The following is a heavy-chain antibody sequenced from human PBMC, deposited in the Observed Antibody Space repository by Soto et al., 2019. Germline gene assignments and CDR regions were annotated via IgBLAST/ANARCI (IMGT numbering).Heavy chain of an antibody. D-gene: IGHD1-1*01. CDR3: ARGEREAGGNWFDP. Sequence: QLQLQESGSGLVKPSQTLSLTCAVSGGSISSGGYSWSWIRQPPGKGLEWIGYIYHSGSTYYNPSLKSRGTISVDRSKNQFSLKLSSVTAADTAVYYCARGEREAGGNWFDPWGQGTLVTVSS. CDR1: GGSISSGGYS. V-gene: IGHV4-30-2*01. CDR2: IYHSGST. J-gene: IGHJ5*02.